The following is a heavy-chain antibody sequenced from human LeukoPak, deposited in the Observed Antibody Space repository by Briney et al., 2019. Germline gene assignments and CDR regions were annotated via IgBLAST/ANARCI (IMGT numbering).Heavy chain of an antibody. CDR2: IYTSGST. Sequence: SETLSLTCTVSGGSISSYYWSWIRRPAGKGLEWIGRIYTSGSTNYNPSLKSRVTMSVDTSKNQFSLKLSSVTAADTAVYYCARSDSYCSSTSCYTWWFDPWGQGTLVTVSS. V-gene: IGHV4-4*07. CDR3: ARSDSYCSSTSCYTWWFDP. D-gene: IGHD2-2*02. J-gene: IGHJ5*02. CDR1: GGSISSYY.